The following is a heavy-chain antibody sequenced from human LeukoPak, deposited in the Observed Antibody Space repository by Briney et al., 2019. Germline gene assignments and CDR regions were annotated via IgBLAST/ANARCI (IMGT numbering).Heavy chain of an antibody. CDR2: ISYDGSNK. Sequence: GRSLRLSCAASGFTFSSYAMHWVRQAPGKGLEWVAVISYDGSNKYYADSVKGRFTISRDNSKNTLYLQMNSLRAEDTAVYYCARGAVVAHDAFDIWGQGTMVTVSS. V-gene: IGHV3-30*14. D-gene: IGHD3-22*01. J-gene: IGHJ3*02. CDR3: ARGAVVAHDAFDI. CDR1: GFTFSSYA.